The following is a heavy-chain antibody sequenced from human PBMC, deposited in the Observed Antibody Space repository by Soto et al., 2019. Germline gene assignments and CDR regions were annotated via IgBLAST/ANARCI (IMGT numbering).Heavy chain of an antibody. CDR1: GFPFSSYE. V-gene: IGHV3-48*03. D-gene: IGHD3-10*01. Sequence: EVQLVESGGGLVQPGGSLRLSCAASGFPFSSYEMNWVRQAPGKGLEWVSYIGSSGSIKYYADSVKGRFTISRDNAKNSLYLQMNSLRAEDTGVYYCARDYYGLGSFDPLGQGTLVTVSS. CDR2: IGSSGSIK. J-gene: IGHJ5*02. CDR3: ARDYYGLGSFDP.